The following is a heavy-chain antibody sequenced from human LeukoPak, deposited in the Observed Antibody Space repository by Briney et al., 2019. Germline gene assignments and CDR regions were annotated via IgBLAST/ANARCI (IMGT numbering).Heavy chain of an antibody. Sequence: TGGSLRLSCAASGFTFSSYGMSWVRQAPGKGLEWVSAISGSGGSTYYADSVKGRFTISRDNAKNSLYLQMNSLRAEDTAVYYCARGRHFDYWGQGTLVTVSS. CDR1: GFTFSSYG. J-gene: IGHJ4*02. CDR2: ISGSGGST. CDR3: ARGRHFDY. V-gene: IGHV3-23*01.